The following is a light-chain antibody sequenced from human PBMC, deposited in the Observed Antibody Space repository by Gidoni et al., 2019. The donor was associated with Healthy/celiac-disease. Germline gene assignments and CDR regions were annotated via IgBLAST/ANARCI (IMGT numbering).Light chain of an antibody. J-gene: IGKJ2*01. CDR3: QQYNNWPPFT. CDR1: QSVSSN. V-gene: IGKV3-15*01. Sequence: DIVMTQSPATLSVSPGERATLSCRASQSVSSNLSWYQQKPGQAPRLLIYCASTRATGIPARCSGSGAGTEFTITISSLQSEDFAVDYCQQYNNWPPFTFGQGTKLEIK. CDR2: CAS.